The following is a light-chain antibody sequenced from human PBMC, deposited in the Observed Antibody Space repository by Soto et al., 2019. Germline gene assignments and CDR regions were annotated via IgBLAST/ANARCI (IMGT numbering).Light chain of an antibody. J-gene: IGLJ2*01. V-gene: IGLV2-14*01. Sequence: QSALTQPASVSGSPGQSITISCTGTSSDVGGYNYVSWYQQHPGKAPKFMIYDVSNRPSGVSNRFSGSKSGNTASLTISGLQAEDEADYYCSSYTSSSTQVFGGGTKVTVL. CDR1: SSDVGGYNY. CDR2: DVS. CDR3: SSYTSSSTQV.